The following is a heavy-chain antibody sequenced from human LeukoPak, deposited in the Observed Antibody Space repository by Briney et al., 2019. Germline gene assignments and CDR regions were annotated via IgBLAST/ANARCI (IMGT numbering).Heavy chain of an antibody. CDR1: GFTFSNAW. CDR3: TGPGDYSSSSVIDY. Sequence: GGSLRLSCAASGFTFSNAWMSWVRHAPGKVLEWVGRIKSKTDGGTTDYAAPVKGRFTISRDDSKNTLYLQMNSLKTEDTAVYYCTGPGDYSSSSVIDYWGQGTLVTVSS. V-gene: IGHV3-15*01. CDR2: IKSKTDGGTT. D-gene: IGHD6-6*01. J-gene: IGHJ4*02.